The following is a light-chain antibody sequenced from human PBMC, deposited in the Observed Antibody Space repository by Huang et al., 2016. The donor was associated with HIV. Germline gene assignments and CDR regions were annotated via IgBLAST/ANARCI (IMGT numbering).Light chain of an antibody. V-gene: IGKV3-15*01. Sequence: EVVVTQSPATLSASPGERATLSCRASQNVRRHSAWYQHKPGQAPRLLIYDASTRATDVPARFSGSGSGTEFTLTISSLQSEDFAVYYCQQYNYRRTFGRGTKVDIK. CDR3: QQYNYRRT. J-gene: IGKJ4*02. CDR1: QNVRRH. CDR2: DAS.